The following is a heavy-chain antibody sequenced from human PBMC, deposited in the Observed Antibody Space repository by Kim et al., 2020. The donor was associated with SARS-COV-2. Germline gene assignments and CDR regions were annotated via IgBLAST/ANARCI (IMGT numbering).Heavy chain of an antibody. J-gene: IGHJ3*02. CDR1: GYTFTSYG. V-gene: IGHV1-18*04. Sequence: ASVKVSCKASGYTFTSYGISWVRQAPGQGLEWMGWISAYNGNTNYAQKLQGRVTMTTDTSTSTAYMELRSLRSDDTAVYYCARVMTLAGTTPQDAFDIWGQGTMVTVSS. CDR2: ISAYNGNT. CDR3: ARVMTLAGTTPQDAFDI. D-gene: IGHD1-7*01.